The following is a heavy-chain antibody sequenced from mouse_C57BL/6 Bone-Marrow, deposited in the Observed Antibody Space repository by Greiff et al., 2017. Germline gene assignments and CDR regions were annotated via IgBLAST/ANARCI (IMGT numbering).Heavy chain of an antibody. CDR3: ARHSTMVRRCYYAMDY. CDR2: ISNGGGST. D-gene: IGHD2-1*01. J-gene: IGHJ4*01. CDR1: GFTFSDYY. V-gene: IGHV5-12*01. Sequence: EVMLVESGGGLVQPGGSLKLSCAASGFTFSDYYMYWVRQTPEKRLEWVAYISNGGGSTYYPDTVQGRFTISRDNAKNTLYLQMSRLKSEDTAIYYCARHSTMVRRCYYAMDYWGQGTSVTVSS.